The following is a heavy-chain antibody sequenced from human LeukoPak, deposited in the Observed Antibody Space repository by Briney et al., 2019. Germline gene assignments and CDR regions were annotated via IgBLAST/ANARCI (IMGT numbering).Heavy chain of an antibody. D-gene: IGHD5-12*01. Sequence: SETLSLTCTVSGASITSFYCNWIRQPAGKGLEWIGRIHTNGGTDYRPSLNSRITMSVDTSKKQISLKLTSVTAADTAVYSCSRGGGYGDYWGQGILVTVSS. CDR1: GASITSFY. CDR2: IHTNGGT. J-gene: IGHJ4*02. CDR3: SRGGGYGDY. V-gene: IGHV4-4*07.